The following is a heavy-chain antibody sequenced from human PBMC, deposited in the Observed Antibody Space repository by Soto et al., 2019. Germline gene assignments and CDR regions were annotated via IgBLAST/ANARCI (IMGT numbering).Heavy chain of an antibody. CDR3: AKDRGRWLKLGYFDY. Sequence: DVHLEGSGGGLIQPGGPPRLPGEASGFPFSAKNNLTWFPKAPGKGLEWVSALYSSDGTYYADSVKGRFTVSRDNSKNTLSLQMNSLRAEDTAVYFCAKDRGRWLKLGYFDYWGQGTLVTVSS. CDR1: GFPFSAKN. V-gene: IGHV3-66*03. J-gene: IGHJ4*02. CDR2: LYSSDGT. D-gene: IGHD3-16*01.